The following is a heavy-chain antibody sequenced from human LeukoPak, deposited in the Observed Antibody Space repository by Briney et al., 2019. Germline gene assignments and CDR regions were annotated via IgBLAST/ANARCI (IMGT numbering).Heavy chain of an antibody. Sequence: PGGSLRLSCAASGFTFDDYGMSWVRQAPGKGLEWVANIKQDGSEKNYVDSVKGRFSISRDNTKKSLFLQMNSLRAEDTAVYYCAREGDGFPFDYWGQGTLVTVSS. V-gene: IGHV3-7*01. CDR2: IKQDGSEK. D-gene: IGHD5-24*01. CDR3: AREGDGFPFDY. CDR1: GFTFDDYG. J-gene: IGHJ4*02.